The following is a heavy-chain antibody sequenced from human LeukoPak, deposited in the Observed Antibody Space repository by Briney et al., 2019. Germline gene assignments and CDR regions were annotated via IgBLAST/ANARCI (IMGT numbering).Heavy chain of an antibody. Sequence: SETLSLTCAVSGDSIRSDHWNSIRQIPGKGLEWIGYIYHTATTNYNHSFRTRVTMSLDTSNNQFSLRLTSVTDADTAVYYCARTHARSGWAYYFDYWGQGALVTVSS. V-gene: IGHV4-4*09. J-gene: IGHJ4*02. CDR2: IYHTATT. CDR3: ARTHARSGWAYYFDY. CDR1: GDSIRSDH. D-gene: IGHD6-19*01.